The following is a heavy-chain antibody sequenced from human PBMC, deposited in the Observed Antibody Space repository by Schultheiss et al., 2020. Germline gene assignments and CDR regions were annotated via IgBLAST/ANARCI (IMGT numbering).Heavy chain of an antibody. J-gene: IGHJ6*02. Sequence: SETLSLTCAVYGGSFSGYYWGWIRQPPGKGLEWIGSIYHSGSTYYNPSLKSRVTISVDTSKNQFSLKLSSVTAADTAVYYCARDSPTAMGSSGYPSYYYGMDVWGQGTTVTVSS. CDR3: ARDSPTAMGSSGYPSYYYGMDV. V-gene: IGHV4-34*01. CDR2: IYHSGST. D-gene: IGHD3-22*01. CDR1: GGSFSGYY.